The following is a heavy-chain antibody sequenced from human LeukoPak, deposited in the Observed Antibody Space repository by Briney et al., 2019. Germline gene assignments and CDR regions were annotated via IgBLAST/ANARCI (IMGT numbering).Heavy chain of an antibody. J-gene: IGHJ4*02. CDR3: AKVRGVYCSSPACYYYDA. CDR1: GFTFSSYA. CDR2: VSPSGGRT. V-gene: IGHV3-23*01. D-gene: IGHD2-2*01. Sequence: PGGSLRLSCGASGFTFSSYAMSSVRQTPGRGLEWVAGVSPSGGRTIYADSAEGRFTISRDNSNDTVYLQLSSLRAEDSALYYCAKVRGVYCSSPACYYYDAWGQGTPVTVSS.